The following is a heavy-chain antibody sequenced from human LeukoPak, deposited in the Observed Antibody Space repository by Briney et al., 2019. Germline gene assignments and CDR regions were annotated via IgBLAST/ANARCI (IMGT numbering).Heavy chain of an antibody. CDR3: IKDRIGTWSFDH. J-gene: IGHJ4*02. Sequence: GGSLRLSCVASGVTLSNYAMSWARQAPGKGLEWVSGISSSGSGGNTYYAESVKGRFTISRDNSKNTLYLQLSSLRVEDTAVYYCIKDRIGTWSFDHWGQGTLLTVSS. CDR2: ISSSGSGGNT. CDR1: GVTLSNYA. V-gene: IGHV3-23*01. D-gene: IGHD1-26*01.